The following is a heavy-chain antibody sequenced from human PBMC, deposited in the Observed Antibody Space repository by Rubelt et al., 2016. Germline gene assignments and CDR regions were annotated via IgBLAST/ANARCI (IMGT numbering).Heavy chain of an antibody. CDR3: AKVGGGSVGAFDY. CDR2: ISGSGCST. V-gene: IGHV3-23*01. Sequence: EVQLLESGVGLVQPGGSLRLSCAASGFTFSSYAMSWVRQAPGKGLEWVSAISGSGCSTYYAAAVTGRFTISRDNSKNTRYLQMNSLRAEETAVYYCAKVGGGSVGAFDYWGQGTLVTVSS. D-gene: IGHD3-16*01. CDR1: GFTFSSYA. J-gene: IGHJ4*02.